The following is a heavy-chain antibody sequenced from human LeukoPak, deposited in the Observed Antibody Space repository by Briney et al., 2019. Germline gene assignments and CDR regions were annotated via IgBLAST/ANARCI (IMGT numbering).Heavy chain of an antibody. CDR3: ARDSSSSWFYYYYYMDV. D-gene: IGHD6-6*01. J-gene: IGHJ6*03. Sequence: GGSLRLSCAASGFTFSSYAMHWVRQAPGKGLEWVAVISYDGSNKYYADSMKGRFTISRDNSKNTLYLQMNSLRAEDTAVYYCARDSSSSWFYYYYYMDVWGKGTTVTVSS. CDR2: ISYDGSNK. CDR1: GFTFSSYA. V-gene: IGHV3-30*04.